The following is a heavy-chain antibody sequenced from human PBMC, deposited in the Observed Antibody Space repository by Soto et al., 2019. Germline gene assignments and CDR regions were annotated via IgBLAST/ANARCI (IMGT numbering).Heavy chain of an antibody. CDR1: GGSISSGYYY. V-gene: IGHV4-30-4*01. Sequence: SETLSLTCSVSGGSISSGYYYWSWIHQPPGKGLEWIWNIYYSGNTYYNPSLNSRLIISIDTSKNQFTPQVGSVTAADTAVYYCDSSSQYGMDVWGQGTTVTVSS. CDR3: DSSSQYGMDV. J-gene: IGHJ6*02. CDR2: IYYSGNT.